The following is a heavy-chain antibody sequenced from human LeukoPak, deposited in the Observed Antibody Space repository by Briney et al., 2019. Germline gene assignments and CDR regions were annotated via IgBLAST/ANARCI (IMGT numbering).Heavy chain of an antibody. J-gene: IGHJ4*02. Sequence: SETLSLTCNVSGGSISSYYWGWIRQPPGKGLEWIGSIYYSGSTYYNPSLKSRVTISVDTSKNQFSLKLNSVTAADTAVYYCARRLKTAIDYWGQGTLVTVSS. V-gene: IGHV4-39*01. D-gene: IGHD1-1*01. CDR2: IYYSGST. CDR1: GGSISSYY. CDR3: ARRLKTAIDY.